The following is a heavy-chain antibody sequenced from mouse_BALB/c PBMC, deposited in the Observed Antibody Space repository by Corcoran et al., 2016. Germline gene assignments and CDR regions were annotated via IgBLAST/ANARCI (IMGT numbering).Heavy chain of an antibody. V-gene: IGHV14-3*02. Sequence: EVQLQQSGTELVKPGASVKLSCTASGFNIKDTYMHWVKQRPEQGLEWIGRIDPANGNTKYDPKFQGKATITADTSSNTAYLQLSSLTSEDTAVYYCARVPAMITFAYWGQGTLVTVSA. D-gene: IGHD2-4*01. CDR1: GFNIKDTY. J-gene: IGHJ3*01. CDR2: IDPANGNT. CDR3: ARVPAMITFAY.